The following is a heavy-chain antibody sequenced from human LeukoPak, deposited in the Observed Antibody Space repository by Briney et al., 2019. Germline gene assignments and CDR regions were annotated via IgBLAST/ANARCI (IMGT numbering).Heavy chain of an antibody. V-gene: IGHV3-21*01. D-gene: IGHD3-22*01. Sequence: GGSLRLSCAGSGFDFNTYSMNWIRQAPGKGLEWVSSISSGSSYIYYPDSVKGRFTISRDNAKNSLYLQMNSLRDEDTAVYYCARVSQVDDYYDSSVQDAFDIWGQGTMVTVSS. CDR3: ARVSQVDDYYDSSVQDAFDI. CDR2: ISSGSSYI. CDR1: GFDFNTYS. J-gene: IGHJ3*02.